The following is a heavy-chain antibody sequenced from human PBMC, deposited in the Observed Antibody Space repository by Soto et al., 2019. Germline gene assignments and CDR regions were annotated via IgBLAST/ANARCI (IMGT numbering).Heavy chain of an antibody. Sequence: GASVKVSCKASGYTFTSYGISWVRQAPGQGLEWMGWISAYNGNTNYAQKLQGRVTMTTDTSTSTAYMELRSLRSDDTAVYYCARDPLLYYYDSSGYYFDYWGQGTLVTVSS. CDR2: ISAYNGNT. CDR1: GYTFTSYG. CDR3: ARDPLLYYYDSSGYYFDY. D-gene: IGHD3-22*01. V-gene: IGHV1-18*01. J-gene: IGHJ4*02.